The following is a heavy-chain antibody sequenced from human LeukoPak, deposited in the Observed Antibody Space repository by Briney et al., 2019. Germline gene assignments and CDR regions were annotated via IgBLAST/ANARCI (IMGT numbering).Heavy chain of an antibody. J-gene: IGHJ3*02. CDR1: GFTLSSYS. CDR3: TRDLAFYYYDSSGYFGAFDI. D-gene: IGHD3-22*01. Sequence: PGGSLRLSCAASGFTLSSYSMNWVRQAPGKGLEWVSYISSSSSIIKYADSVKGRFTISRDNAKNSLYLQMNSLRAEDTAVYYCTRDLAFYYYDSSGYFGAFDIWGQGTMVTVSS. V-gene: IGHV3-48*04. CDR2: ISSSSSII.